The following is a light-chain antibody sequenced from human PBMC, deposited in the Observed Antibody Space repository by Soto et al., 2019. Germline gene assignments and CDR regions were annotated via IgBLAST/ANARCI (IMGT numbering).Light chain of an antibody. CDR3: QPYSSSPLT. V-gene: IGKV3-20*01. J-gene: IGKJ4*01. CDR1: QSVRNSY. Sequence: EIVLTQSPGTLSMSPGERATLSCRASQSVRNSYVAWYQQKPGQAPRVLIYAASSRATGIPDSFSGSGSGTDFTLTIRKMEPEDFAVYYCQPYSSSPLTFGGGTRVEIK. CDR2: AAS.